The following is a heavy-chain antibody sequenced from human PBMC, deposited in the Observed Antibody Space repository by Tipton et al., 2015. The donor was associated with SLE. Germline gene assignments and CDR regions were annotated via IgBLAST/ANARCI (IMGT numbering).Heavy chain of an antibody. CDR1: ADSFNSNYYF. CDR2: VYTSGST. Sequence: TLSLTCTVSADSFNSNYYFWSWIRQPAGKGLEWLGHVYTSGSTNYNPSLKSRVSMPVDPSKNQVSLRLSSVTAADTAVYYCARDDSGWYGWYFDLWGRGILVTVSS. D-gene: IGHD6-19*01. CDR3: ARDDSGWYGWYFDL. J-gene: IGHJ2*01. V-gene: IGHV4-61*09.